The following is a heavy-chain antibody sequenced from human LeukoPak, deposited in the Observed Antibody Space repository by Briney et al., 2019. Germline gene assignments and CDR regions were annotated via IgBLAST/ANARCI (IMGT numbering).Heavy chain of an antibody. D-gene: IGHD1-20*01. J-gene: IGHJ3*01. CDR2: VAHTGST. V-gene: IGHV4-4*02. Sequence: SETLSLTCAVSGDSVSSSHWWSWVRQPPGKGLEWIGEVAHTGSTKFTPSLRSRATISIDWSKNQFSLNLTSVTAADTATYFCARLVVYNWTPRAFDVWGQGAMVTVSS. CDR3: ARLVVYNWTPRAFDV. CDR1: GDSVSSSHW.